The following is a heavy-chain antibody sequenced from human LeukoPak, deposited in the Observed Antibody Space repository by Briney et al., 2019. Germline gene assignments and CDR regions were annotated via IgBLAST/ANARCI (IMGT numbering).Heavy chain of an antibody. Sequence: PSQTLSLTCTVSGGSISSGDYYWSWIRQPPGKGLEWIGYIYYSGSTYYNPSLKSRVTISVDTSKNRFSLKLSSVTAADTAVYYCARGGTTVTTLNWFDPWGQGTLVTISS. D-gene: IGHD4-17*01. CDR3: ARGGTTVTTLNWFDP. V-gene: IGHV4-30-4*08. J-gene: IGHJ5*02. CDR1: GGSISSGDYY. CDR2: IYYSGST.